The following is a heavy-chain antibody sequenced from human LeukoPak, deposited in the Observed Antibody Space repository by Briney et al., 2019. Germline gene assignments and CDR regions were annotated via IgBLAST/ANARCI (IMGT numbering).Heavy chain of an antibody. D-gene: IGHD1-26*01. Sequence: SETLSLTCTVSGGSISSYYWSWIRQPPGKGLEWIGYVYYSGSTNYNPSLKSRVTVSVDTSKNQFSLKLRSVTAADTAIYYCARAGRGGYSNFNSWGRGTLVTVSS. J-gene: IGHJ4*02. CDR2: VYYSGST. V-gene: IGHV4-59*01. CDR3: ARAGRGGYSNFNS. CDR1: GGSISSYY.